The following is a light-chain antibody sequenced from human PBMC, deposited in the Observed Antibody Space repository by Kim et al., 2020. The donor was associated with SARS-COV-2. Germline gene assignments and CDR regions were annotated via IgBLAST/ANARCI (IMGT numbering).Light chain of an antibody. Sequence: LALSPGARCTPPCRARPGVSSIPWYQQTPGQAPSLLLYVASSRATGIPDRFSGSGSGTDFTLTISRLEPEDFAVYYCQRYGSSLYPFGQGTQLEI. CDR2: VAS. J-gene: IGKJ2*01. V-gene: IGKV3-20*01. CDR1: PGVSS. CDR3: QRYGSSLYP.